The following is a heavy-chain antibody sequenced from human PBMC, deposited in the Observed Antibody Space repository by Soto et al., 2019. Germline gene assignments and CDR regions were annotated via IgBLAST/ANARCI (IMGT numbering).Heavy chain of an antibody. CDR3: ARGPPKSRLDY. V-gene: IGHV1-69*13. Sequence: GAAVKVPCKASGGTFIGYGISWVRQAPGQGLEWMGGIIPIFGTANYAQKFQGRVTITADESTSTAYMELSSLRSEDTAVYYCARGPPKSRLDYWGQGTLVTVSS. J-gene: IGHJ4*02. CDR2: IIPIFGTA. CDR1: GGTFIGYG.